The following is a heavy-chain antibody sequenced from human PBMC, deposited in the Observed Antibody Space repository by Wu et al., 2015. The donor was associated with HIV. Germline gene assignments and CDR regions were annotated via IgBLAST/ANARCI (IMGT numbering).Heavy chain of an antibody. CDR3: TRDISMVEGAFDI. Sequence: QVQLVQSGPEVKKPGASVMVSCKASGYTFIDYYIYWVRQAPGQGLEWMGWIIPNSGDTKSAQKFQGRVTMTRDTSISTAYMELSRLRSDDTAVYYCTRDISMVEGAFDIWGQGTMVIASS. CDR1: GYTFIDYY. D-gene: IGHD2-15*01. CDR2: IIPNSGDT. J-gene: IGHJ3*02. V-gene: IGHV1-2*02.